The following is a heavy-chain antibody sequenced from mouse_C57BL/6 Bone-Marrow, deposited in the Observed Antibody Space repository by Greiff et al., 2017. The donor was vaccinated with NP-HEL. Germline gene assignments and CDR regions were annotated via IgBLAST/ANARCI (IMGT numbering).Heavy chain of an antibody. CDR3: APDYYYGSLYAMDY. V-gene: IGHV1-50*01. CDR1: GYTFTSYW. CDR2: IDPSDSYT. D-gene: IGHD1-1*01. Sequence: QVQLQQPGAELVKPGASVKLSCKASGYTFTSYWMQWVKQRPGQGLEWIGEIDPSDSYTNYNQKFKGKATLTVDTSSSTAYMQLSSLTSEDSAVYYCAPDYYYGSLYAMDYWGQGTSVTVSS. J-gene: IGHJ4*01.